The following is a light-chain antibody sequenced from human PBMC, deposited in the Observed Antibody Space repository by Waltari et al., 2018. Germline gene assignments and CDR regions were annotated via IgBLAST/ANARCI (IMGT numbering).Light chain of an antibody. J-gene: IGKJ2*01. CDR3: QQYNNWRMYT. CDR2: GAS. V-gene: IGKV3-15*01. CDR1: QSVSSN. Sequence: EIVMTQSPATLSVSPGERATLSCRARQSVSSNLAWYQQKPGQAPRLLIYGASTRATGIPARFSGSGSGTEFTLTISSMQSEDFAVYYCQQYNNWRMYTFGQGTKLEIK.